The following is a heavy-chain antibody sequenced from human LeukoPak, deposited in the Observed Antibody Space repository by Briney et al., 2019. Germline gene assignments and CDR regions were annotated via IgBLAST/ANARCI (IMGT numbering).Heavy chain of an antibody. CDR3: ATIKRGSVFGYFDF. D-gene: IGHD5-12*01. J-gene: IGHJ4*02. V-gene: IGHV4-59*11. CDR1: GASISSHY. CDR2: VRDTGTS. Sequence: SKTLSLTCTVSGASISSHYWSWIRQPPGMGLEWIAYVRDTGTSKDNPSLSSRVTLSADTSKNQLSLRLSSVTAADTAVYYCATIKRGSVFGYFDFWGQGILVIVSS.